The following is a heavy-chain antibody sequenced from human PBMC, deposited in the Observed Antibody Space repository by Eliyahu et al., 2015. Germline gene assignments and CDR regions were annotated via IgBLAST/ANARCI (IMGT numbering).Heavy chain of an antibody. D-gene: IGHD6-13*01. Sequence: QVQLVESGGRRGPAWGVPETLLCXVXIHLQXLWLPRGRQAPGKGLEWVAFIRYDGSNKYYADSVKGRFTISRDNSKNTLYLQMNSLRAEDTAVYYCAKDSHSSSWYYYMDVWGKGTTVTVSS. CDR2: IRYDGSNK. J-gene: IGHJ6*03. V-gene: IGHV3-30*02. CDR3: AKDSHSSSWYYYMDV. CDR1: IHLQXLW.